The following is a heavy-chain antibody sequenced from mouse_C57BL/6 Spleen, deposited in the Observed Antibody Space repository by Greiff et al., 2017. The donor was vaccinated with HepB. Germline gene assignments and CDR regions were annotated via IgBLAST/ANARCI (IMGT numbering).Heavy chain of an antibody. J-gene: IGHJ4*01. V-gene: IGHV5-4*01. D-gene: IGHD3-1*01. CDR1: GFTFSSYA. Sequence: EVQVVESGGGLVKPGGSLKLSCAASGFTFSSYAMSWVRQTPEKRLEWVATISDGGSYTYYPDNVKGRFTISRDNAKNNLYLQMSHLKSEDTAMYYCARDRDSVYYAMDYWGQGTSVTVSS. CDR3: ARDRDSVYYAMDY. CDR2: ISDGGSYT.